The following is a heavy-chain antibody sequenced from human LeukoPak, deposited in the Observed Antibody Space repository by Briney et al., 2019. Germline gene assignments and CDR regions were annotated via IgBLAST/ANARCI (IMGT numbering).Heavy chain of an antibody. CDR2: IRGSGDGK. CDR1: GFTFNNYA. Sequence: PGGSLRLSCAASGFTFNNYAMVWVRQGPGKGLEWVSAIRGSGDGKYYADSVKGRFTIPRDNSKNMLYLQMNSLRDDDTAVYYCGKDPNGNYVGAFSFQRWGQGTLVTVSS. V-gene: IGHV3-23*01. CDR3: GKDPNGNYVGAFSFQR. J-gene: IGHJ1*01. D-gene: IGHD4-17*01.